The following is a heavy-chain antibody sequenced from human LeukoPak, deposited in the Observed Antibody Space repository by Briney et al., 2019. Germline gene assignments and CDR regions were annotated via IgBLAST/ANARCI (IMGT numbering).Heavy chain of an antibody. CDR1: GFTFSGYW. CDR2: IKQDESEK. J-gene: IGHJ4*02. V-gene: IGHV3-7*01. CDR3: ARFGMDAAIDY. D-gene: IGHD2-15*01. Sequence: GGSLRLSCAASGFTFSGYWMSWVRQARGRGLEWVATIKQDESEKTYVDSVEGRFTSSRDNAKSSLFLQMDSLRAEDTAVYYCARFGMDAAIDYWGQGTLVTV.